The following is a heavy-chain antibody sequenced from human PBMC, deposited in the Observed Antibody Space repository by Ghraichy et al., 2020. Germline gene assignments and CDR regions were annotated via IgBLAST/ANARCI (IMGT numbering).Heavy chain of an antibody. CDR3: VRSYKDGLRHFDY. V-gene: IGHV3-74*01. CDR2: LNIDGTTV. Sequence: LSLTCAASGFSFTDYWMHWVRQTPGRGLEWVSHLNIDGTTVNYADSVKGRFTISRDNAKNTMYLQMISLTVEDTAVYYCVRSYKDGLRHFDYWGQGTLVTVSA. D-gene: IGHD1-14*01. J-gene: IGHJ4*02. CDR1: GFSFTDYW.